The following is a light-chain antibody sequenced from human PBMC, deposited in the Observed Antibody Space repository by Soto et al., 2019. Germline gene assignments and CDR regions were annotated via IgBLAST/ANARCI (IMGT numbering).Light chain of an antibody. V-gene: IGKV1-5*01. J-gene: IGKJ3*01. CDR2: AAS. Sequence: DIQMTQSPSSVSASVGDRVTITCRASQAISFWLAWYQQKPGKAPKLLMYAASTLESGVPSRFSGSGSGTEFTLTISCLQPDDVATYYCQQYNSYSQFTFGPGTKVDIK. CDR3: QQYNSYSQFT. CDR1: QAISFW.